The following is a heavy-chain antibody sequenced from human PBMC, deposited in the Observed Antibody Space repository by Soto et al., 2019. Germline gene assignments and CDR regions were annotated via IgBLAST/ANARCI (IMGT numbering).Heavy chain of an antibody. CDR2: IYDSGRT. D-gene: IGHD1-26*01. CDR3: VRGVGSSPSRF. Sequence: SETLSLTCSVPGGSISSYYWSWSRKPPGKGLEWRGIIYDSGRTNYTPSLKSRAFMSLDTSRNQISLNLTSATAADTAVYYCVRGVGSSPSRFWGQGPRVTSPQ. J-gene: IGHJ4*02. V-gene: IGHV4-59*01. CDR1: GGSISSYY.